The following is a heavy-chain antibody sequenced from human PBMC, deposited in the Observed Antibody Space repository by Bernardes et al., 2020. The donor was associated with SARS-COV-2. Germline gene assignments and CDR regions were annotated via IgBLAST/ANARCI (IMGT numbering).Heavy chain of an antibody. Sequence: ASVKVSCKVSGYTLTELSMHWVRQAPGKGLEWMGGFDPEDGETIYAQKFQGRVTMTEDTSTDTAYMELSSLRSEDTAVYYCATSGAVAGTPTVYYYYYGMDVWG. V-gene: IGHV1-24*01. CDR1: GYTLTELS. CDR3: ATSGAVAGTPTVYYYYYGMDV. CDR2: FDPEDGET. J-gene: IGHJ6*02. D-gene: IGHD2-15*01.